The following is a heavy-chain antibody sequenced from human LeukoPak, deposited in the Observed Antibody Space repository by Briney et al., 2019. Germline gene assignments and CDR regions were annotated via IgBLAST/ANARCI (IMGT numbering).Heavy chain of an antibody. CDR1: GGSISSGGYY. CDR2: IYYSGST. CDR3: ARVVFWVTTVTLWGYYFDY. D-gene: IGHD4-4*01. Sequence: SQTLSLTCTVSGGSISSGGYYWSWIRQHPGKSLECIGYIYYSGSTYYNPSLKSRVTISVDTSKNQFSLKLSSVTAADTAVYYCARVVFWVTTVTLWGYYFDYWGQGTLVTVSS. J-gene: IGHJ4*02. V-gene: IGHV4-31*03.